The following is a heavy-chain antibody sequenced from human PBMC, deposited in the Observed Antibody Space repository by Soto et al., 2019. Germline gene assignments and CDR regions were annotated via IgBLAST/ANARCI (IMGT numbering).Heavy chain of an antibody. CDR1: GGSVSSGSYY. CDR3: ARLEGLATISYYFDF. Sequence: PSGTLSLTCTVSGGSVSSGSYYWSWIRQPPGKGLEWIGYIYYSGSTNYNPSLKSRVTISVDTSKNQFSLELSSVTAADTAVYYCARLEGLATISYYFDFWGQGALVTVSS. V-gene: IGHV4-61*01. J-gene: IGHJ4*02. D-gene: IGHD3-9*01. CDR2: IYYSGST.